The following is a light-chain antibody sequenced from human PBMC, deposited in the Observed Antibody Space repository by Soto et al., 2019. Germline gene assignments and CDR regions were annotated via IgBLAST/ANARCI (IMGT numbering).Light chain of an antibody. J-gene: IGLJ2*01. CDR1: SSNIGSNT. V-gene: IGLV1-44*01. Sequence: QSVLTQPPSASGTPGQRVTISCSGSSSNIGSNTVNWYQQLPGTAPKLLIYSNNQRPSGVPDRFSGSKSGTSASLAISGLQSEDEADYYCAARDDSLNGPVFGGGTKVTV. CDR2: SNN. CDR3: AARDDSLNGPV.